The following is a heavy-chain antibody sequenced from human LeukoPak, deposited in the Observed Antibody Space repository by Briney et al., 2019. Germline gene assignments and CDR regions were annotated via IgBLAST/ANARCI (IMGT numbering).Heavy chain of an antibody. Sequence: ASVKVSCKASGYNFISYYMHWVRQAPGQGLGWMGIINPSGGSTSYAQKFQDRVTMTRDTSTSTVYVELSSLKSEDTAVYYCAREDVVLVDAVRYYYYGMDVWGQGTTVTVSS. J-gene: IGHJ6*02. CDR2: INPSGGST. D-gene: IGHD2-8*01. CDR1: GYNFISYY. CDR3: AREDVVLVDAVRYYYYGMDV. V-gene: IGHV1-46*01.